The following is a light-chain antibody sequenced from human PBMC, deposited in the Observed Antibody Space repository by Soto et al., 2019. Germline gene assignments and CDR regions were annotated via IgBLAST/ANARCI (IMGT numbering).Light chain of an antibody. CDR2: KAY. J-gene: IGKJ1*01. Sequence: DIQMTQSPSTLSASVGDRVTITCRASQSISSWLAWNQQKPGKAPKLLIYKAYSLESGAPSRFSGSGSGTEFTLTISSPQPDYFATYYCQQYNSPWTFGQGTKVEIK. CDR3: QQYNSPWT. V-gene: IGKV1-5*03. CDR1: QSISSW.